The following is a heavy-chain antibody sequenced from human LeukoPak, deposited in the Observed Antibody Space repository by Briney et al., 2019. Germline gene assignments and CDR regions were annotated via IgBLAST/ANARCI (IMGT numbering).Heavy chain of an antibody. V-gene: IGHV3-23*01. CDR3: AKGQQQLVLHFDY. CDR1: GFTFSSYA. Sequence: GGSLRLSCAASGFTFSSYAMSWVRQAPGKGLEWVSSISGSGGSTYHADSVKGRFTISRDNSKNTLYLQMNSLRAEDTAVYYCAKGQQQLVLHFDYWGQGTLVTVSS. J-gene: IGHJ4*02. D-gene: IGHD6-13*01. CDR2: ISGSGGST.